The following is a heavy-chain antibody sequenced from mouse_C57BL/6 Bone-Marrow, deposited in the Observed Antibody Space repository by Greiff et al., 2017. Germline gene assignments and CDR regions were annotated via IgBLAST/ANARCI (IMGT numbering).Heavy chain of an antibody. CDR2: IDPEDGDT. CDR1: GFNIKDYY. J-gene: IGHJ2*01. V-gene: IGHV14-1*01. D-gene: IGHD1-1*01. Sequence: DVQLQESGAELVRPGASVKLSCTASGFNIKDYYMHWVKQRPEQGLEWIGRIDPEDGDTEYAPKFQGKATMTADTSSNTAYLQLSSLTSEDTAVYYCTTFIYYYGSSFLYFDYWGQGTTLTVSS. CDR3: TTFIYYYGSSFLYFDY.